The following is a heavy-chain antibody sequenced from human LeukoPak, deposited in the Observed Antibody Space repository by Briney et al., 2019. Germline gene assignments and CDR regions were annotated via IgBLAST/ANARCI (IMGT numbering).Heavy chain of an antibody. CDR1: GFTFSSCA. V-gene: IGHV3-23*01. CDR3: AKDRVRFSSRVDAFDI. J-gene: IGHJ3*02. Sequence: GGSLRLSCAASGFTFSSCAMSWVRQAPGKGLEWVSAIVGSGSSTYYADSVKGRFTVSRDNSKNTLYLQMNSLRAEDTAVYYCAKDRVRFSSRVDAFDIWGRGTMVTVSS. D-gene: IGHD6-13*01. CDR2: IVGSGSST.